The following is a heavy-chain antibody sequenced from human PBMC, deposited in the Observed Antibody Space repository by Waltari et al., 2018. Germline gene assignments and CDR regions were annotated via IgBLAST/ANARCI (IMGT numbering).Heavy chain of an antibody. CDR1: GFRFDDYA. J-gene: IGHJ4*02. D-gene: IGHD3-10*01. V-gene: IGHV3-9*01. CDR3: VKGGWGFGAFYEQH. Sequence: EVQLVTSGGGLVQPGRSLRLACVGSGFRFDDYAMYWVRQRPGKGLGWLSGIGWNSGAIGYADSVVCRLSTYRDNARKSLYLQMGRLGPEDTALYYCVKGGWGFGAFYEQHWGQGIQVTVSS. CDR2: IGWNSGAI.